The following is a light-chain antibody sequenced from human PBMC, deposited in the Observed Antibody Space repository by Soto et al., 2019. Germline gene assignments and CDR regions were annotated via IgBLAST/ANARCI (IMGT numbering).Light chain of an antibody. CDR3: QQYGNSPLT. CDR1: QSVTSSY. J-gene: IGKJ4*01. CDR2: GAS. Sequence: EIVLTQSPGTLSLSPGERATLSCRASQSVTSSYLAWYQQKPGQAPRLLLYGASSRATGIPDRFSGSGSGTDFTLTISRLEPEDFAVYYCQQYGNSPLTFGGGTKVQIK. V-gene: IGKV3-20*01.